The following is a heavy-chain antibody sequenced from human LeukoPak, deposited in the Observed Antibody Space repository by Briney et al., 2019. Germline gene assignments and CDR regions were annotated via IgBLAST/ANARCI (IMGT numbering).Heavy chain of an antibody. CDR1: GFTFSSYA. J-gene: IGHJ5*02. CDR2: ISGSGGST. D-gene: IGHD2-15*01. V-gene: IGHV3-23*01. CDR3: AKDFKGYCSGGSCVGP. Sequence: QPGGSLRLSCAASGFTFSSYAMSWVRQAPGKGLEWVSAISGSGGSTYYADSVKGRFTISRDNSKNTLYLQMNSLRAEDTAVYYCAKDFKGYCSGGSCVGPWGQGTLVTVSS.